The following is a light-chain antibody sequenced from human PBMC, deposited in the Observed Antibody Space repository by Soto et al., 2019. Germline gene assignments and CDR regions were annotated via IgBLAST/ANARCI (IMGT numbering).Light chain of an antibody. CDR2: RAS. CDR1: QSVSNY. V-gene: IGKV3-15*01. Sequence: EIVMTQSPATLSVSPGERATLSCRASQSVSNYLAWYQQKPGQAPRLLIFRASTRATGIPARFRGTGSETEFTLTISSLQSEDFAVYYCQHYYGWPPGTFGGGTKVEIK. J-gene: IGKJ4*01. CDR3: QHYYGWPPGT.